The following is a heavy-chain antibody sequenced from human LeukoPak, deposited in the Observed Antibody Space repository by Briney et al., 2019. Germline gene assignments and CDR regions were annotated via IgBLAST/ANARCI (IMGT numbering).Heavy chain of an antibody. J-gene: IGHJ4*02. CDR3: ARHLSPYYDSSGYPPPLGY. D-gene: IGHD3-22*01. Sequence: SETLSLTCTVSGGSISSYYWSWIRQPPGKGLEWIGYIYYSGSTNYNPSLKSRVTISVDTSKNQFSLKLSSVTAADTAVYYCARHLSPYYDSSGYPPPLGYWGQGTLVTVSS. V-gene: IGHV4-59*08. CDR2: IYYSGST. CDR1: GGSISSYY.